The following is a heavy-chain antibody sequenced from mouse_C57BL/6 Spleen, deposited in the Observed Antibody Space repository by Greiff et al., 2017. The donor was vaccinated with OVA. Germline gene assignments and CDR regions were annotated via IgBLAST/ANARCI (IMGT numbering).Heavy chain of an antibody. Sequence: ESGPGLVKPSQSLSLTCSVSGYSFTSGYFWNWLRQFPGNQQEWTGIISYDGSNNYKPSLTNRISITRDKSKNQVFLTLNSVTTEDTATYYCARPGSSYGAMDYWGQGTSVTVSS. CDR1: GYSFTSGYF. V-gene: IGHV3-6*01. CDR3: ARPGSSYGAMDY. J-gene: IGHJ4*01. CDR2: ISYDGSN. D-gene: IGHD1-1*01.